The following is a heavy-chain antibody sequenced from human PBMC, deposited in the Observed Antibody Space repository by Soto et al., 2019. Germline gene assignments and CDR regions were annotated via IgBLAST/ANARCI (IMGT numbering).Heavy chain of an antibody. J-gene: IGHJ3*02. V-gene: IGHV1-24*01. CDR1: GYTLTELS. CDR2: FDPEDGET. D-gene: IGHD3-22*01. CDR3: ATFITMIVVAHDAFDI. Sequence: ASVKVSCKVSGYTLTELSMHWVRQAPGKGLEWMGGFDPEDGETIYAQKFQGRVTMTEDTSTDTAYMELSSLRSEDTAVYYCATFITMIVVAHDAFDIWGQGTMVTVSS.